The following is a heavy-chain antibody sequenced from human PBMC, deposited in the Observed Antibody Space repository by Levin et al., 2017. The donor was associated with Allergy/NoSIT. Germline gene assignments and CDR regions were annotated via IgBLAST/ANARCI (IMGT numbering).Heavy chain of an antibody. CDR2: IIPILGIA. Sequence: ASVKVSCKASGGTFSSYAISWVRQAPGQGLEWMGRIIPILGIANYAQKFQGRVTITADKSTSTAYMELSSLRSEDTAVYYCAREDKRYIVVVPAATTFDYWGQGTLVTVSS. V-gene: IGHV1-69*04. CDR1: GGTFSSYA. D-gene: IGHD2-2*01. J-gene: IGHJ4*02. CDR3: AREDKRYIVVVPAATTFDY.